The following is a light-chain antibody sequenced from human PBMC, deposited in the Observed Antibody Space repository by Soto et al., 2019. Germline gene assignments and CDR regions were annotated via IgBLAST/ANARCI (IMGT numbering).Light chain of an antibody. J-gene: IGLJ3*02. CDR2: DTS. CDR1: TGAVTSGHY. V-gene: IGLV7-46*01. Sequence: HAVVTQEPPLTVSPGGTVTLTCGSSTGAVTSGHYPYWFQQKPGQAPRTLIYDTSNKHSWTPARFSGSLLGGKAALTLSGAQPEDEAEYYCLLSYSGARWVFGGGTKLTVL. CDR3: LLSYSGARWV.